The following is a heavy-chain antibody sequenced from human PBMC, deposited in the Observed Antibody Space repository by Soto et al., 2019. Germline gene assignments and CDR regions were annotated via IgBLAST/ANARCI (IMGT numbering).Heavy chain of an antibody. V-gene: IGHV3-9*01. CDR3: AKARYGDYAPLGI. J-gene: IGHJ3*02. CDR2: ISWNSCSI. CDR1: GFTFDDYA. D-gene: IGHD4-17*01. Sequence: EVQLVESGGGLVQPGRSLRLSCAASGFTFDDYAMHWVRQAPGKGLEWVSGISWNSCSIGYADSVKGRFTISRDNAKNSLYLQMNSLRAEDTALYYCAKARYGDYAPLGIWGQGTMVTVSS.